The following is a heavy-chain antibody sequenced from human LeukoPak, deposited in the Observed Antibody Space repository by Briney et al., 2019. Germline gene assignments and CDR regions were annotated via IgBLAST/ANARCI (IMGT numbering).Heavy chain of an antibody. CDR1: GGTFSSYA. V-gene: IGHV1-69*06. CDR2: IIPIFGTA. D-gene: IGHD3-22*01. Sequence: SVKVSCKASGGTFSSYAISWVRQAPGQGLEWMGGIIPIFGTANYAQKFQGRVSITADKSTSTAYMELSSLRSEDTAVYYCARKVLNDSSGYYYRGQFDPWGQGTLVTVSS. CDR3: ARKVLNDSSGYYYRGQFDP. J-gene: IGHJ5*02.